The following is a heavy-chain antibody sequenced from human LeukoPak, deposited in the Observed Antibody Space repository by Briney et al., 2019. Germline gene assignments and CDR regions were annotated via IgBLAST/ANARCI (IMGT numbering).Heavy chain of an antibody. CDR3: AGQNYYYYGMDV. Sequence: NPSETLSLTCTVSGGSISSSSYSWGWIRQPPGKGLEWIGYIYYSGSTYYNPSLKSRVTISVDTSKNQFSLKLSSVTAADTAVYYCAGQNYYYYGMDVWGQGTTVTVSS. V-gene: IGHV4-31*03. J-gene: IGHJ6*02. CDR2: IYYSGST. CDR1: GGSISSSSYS.